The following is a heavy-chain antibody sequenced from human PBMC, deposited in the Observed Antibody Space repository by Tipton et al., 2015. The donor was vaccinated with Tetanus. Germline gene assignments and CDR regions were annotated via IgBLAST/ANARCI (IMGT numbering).Heavy chain of an antibody. J-gene: IGHJ4*02. V-gene: IGHV3-30*03. CDR3: AREDGGPTLDYFDS. D-gene: IGHD3-16*01. CDR1: GFTFRSYG. Sequence: RSLRLSCAASGFTFRSYGMHWVRQTPGKGLEWVAVISYDGSNKYYADSVKGRFTVSRDNSQSTLYLQMNSLKVEDTAVYYCAREDGGPTLDYFDSWGQGALVIVSS. CDR2: ISYDGSNK.